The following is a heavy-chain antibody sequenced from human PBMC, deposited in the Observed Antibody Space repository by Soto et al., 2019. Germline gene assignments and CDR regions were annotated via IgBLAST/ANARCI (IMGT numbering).Heavy chain of an antibody. D-gene: IGHD3-10*01. CDR1: SGSISSGGYH. CDR2: IHYSGSA. Sequence: SETLSLTCTVSSGSISSGGYHWSWIRQHPGQGLEWIGYIHYSGSAYYNPSLKSRLSMSIDTSKNQFSLKLSSVTAADTAVYYCGAYNGAGSYFRSSAFDIWGQGTMVTVSS. J-gene: IGHJ3*02. V-gene: IGHV4-31*03. CDR3: GAYNGAGSYFRSSAFDI.